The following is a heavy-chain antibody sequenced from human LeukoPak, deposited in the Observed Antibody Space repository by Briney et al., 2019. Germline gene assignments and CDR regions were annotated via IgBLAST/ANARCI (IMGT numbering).Heavy chain of an antibody. J-gene: IGHJ4*02. D-gene: IGHD3-22*01. V-gene: IGHV3-66*01. CDR2: IYSGDNP. Sequence: GGSLRLSCAASGFTVSSNYMSWVRQAPGKGLEWVSVIYSGDNPYYADSVKGRFTISRDNSKNTLYLQMNSLRAEDTAVYYCARSSGYSPEDYWGQGTLVTVSS. CDR3: ARSSGYSPEDY. CDR1: GFTVSSNY.